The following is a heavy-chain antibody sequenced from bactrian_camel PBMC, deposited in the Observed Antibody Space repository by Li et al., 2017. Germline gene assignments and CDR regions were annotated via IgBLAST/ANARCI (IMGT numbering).Heavy chain of an antibody. CDR1: GFTFDDYA. V-gene: IGHV3-1*01. Sequence: VQLVESGGGLVQPGGSLSLSCSTSGFTFDDYAMGWIRQAPGKGLEWVSSISWNGDSTNYPDSVKGRFTISRDNAKNTVYLQMNSLKPEDTAVYFCAAITAYYVGFRYWGQGTQVTVS. CDR2: ISWNGDST. CDR3: AAITAYYVGFRY. D-gene: IGHD1*01. J-gene: IGHJ4*01.